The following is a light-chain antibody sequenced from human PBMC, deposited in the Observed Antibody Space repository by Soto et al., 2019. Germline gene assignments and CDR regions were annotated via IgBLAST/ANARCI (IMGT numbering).Light chain of an antibody. CDR1: QDINNF. CDR3: QQHDDLPFT. Sequence: DIQMTQSPSSLSASVGDRVTITCQASQDINNFLNWYQQKPGKAPKLLIYDAFSLETGVPSRFTGSGSGTDFSVTISSLQPEDVSTYYCQQHDDLPFTFGPGTTVDVK. CDR2: DAF. V-gene: IGKV1-33*01. J-gene: IGKJ3*01.